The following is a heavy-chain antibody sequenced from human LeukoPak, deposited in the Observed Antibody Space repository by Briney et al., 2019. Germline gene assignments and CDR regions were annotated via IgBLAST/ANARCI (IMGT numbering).Heavy chain of an antibody. J-gene: IGHJ4*02. CDR2: ITESGTST. Sequence: GGSLRLSCAASGFTFTSYAMSWVRQAPGMGLEWVSAITESGTSTYYADSVKGRFTISRVNSKNTLYLQMNSLKAEDTAVYYCARVVYYDSSGYYVWGQGTLVTVSS. D-gene: IGHD3-22*01. V-gene: IGHV3-23*01. CDR3: ARVVYYDSSGYYV. CDR1: GFTFTSYA.